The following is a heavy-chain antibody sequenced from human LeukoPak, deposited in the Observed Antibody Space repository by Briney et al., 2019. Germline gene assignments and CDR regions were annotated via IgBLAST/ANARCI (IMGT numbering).Heavy chain of an antibody. Sequence: GGSLRLSCAATGFTFSTYAMSWVRQASGKGLERMASIKEDGSRADYVDSVRGRFTVSRDNTKNSLLLQMNSLRVDDTAVYYCASDRAFSQFDYWGQGTLVTVSS. J-gene: IGHJ4*02. D-gene: IGHD3-10*01. CDR3: ASDRAFSQFDY. CDR2: IKEDGSRA. V-gene: IGHV3-7*01. CDR1: GFTFSTYA.